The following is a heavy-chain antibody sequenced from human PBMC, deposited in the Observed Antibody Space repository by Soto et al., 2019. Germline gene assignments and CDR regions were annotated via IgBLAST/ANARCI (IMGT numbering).Heavy chain of an antibody. J-gene: IGHJ6*02. V-gene: IGHV1-69*13. D-gene: IGHD2-2*01. CDR3: ARDLGYCSSTSCYPPYYYGMDV. Sequence: GASVKVSCKASGGTFSSYAISWVRPAPGQGPEWMVGVIPIFGTANYAQKFQGRVTITADESTSTAYMELSSLRSEDTAVYYCARDLGYCSSTSCYPPYYYGMDVWGQGTTVTVSS. CDR1: GGTFSSYA. CDR2: VIPIFGTA.